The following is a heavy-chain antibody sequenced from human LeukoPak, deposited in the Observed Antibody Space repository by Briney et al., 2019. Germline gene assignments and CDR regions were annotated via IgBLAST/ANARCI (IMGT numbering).Heavy chain of an antibody. Sequence: GSSVKVSCKASGGTFSSYAISWVRQAPGQGLEWMGGIIPIFGTANYAQKFQGRVTITADESTSTAYMELSSLRSEDTAVYYCARVDDYGGNSGLDYWGQGTLVTVSS. CDR3: ARVDDYGGNSGLDY. CDR2: IIPIFGTA. CDR1: GGTFSSYA. D-gene: IGHD4-23*01. V-gene: IGHV1-69*01. J-gene: IGHJ4*02.